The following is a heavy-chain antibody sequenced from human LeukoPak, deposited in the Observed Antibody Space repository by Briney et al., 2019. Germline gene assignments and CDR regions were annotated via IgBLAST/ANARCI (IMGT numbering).Heavy chain of an antibody. CDR2: ISVNGDTT. CDR3: ANEYDSLTDYHYDS. CDR1: GFTFNKYA. V-gene: IGHV3-23*01. J-gene: IGHJ4*02. D-gene: IGHD3-9*01. Sequence: PGGSLRLSCVASGFTFNKYAMSWVRQAPGQGPEWVSVISVNGDTTYYADSVKGRFTMSRDNSKSTLYLQMDSLRVEDTAIYYCANEYDSLTDYHYDSWGQGTLVTVSS.